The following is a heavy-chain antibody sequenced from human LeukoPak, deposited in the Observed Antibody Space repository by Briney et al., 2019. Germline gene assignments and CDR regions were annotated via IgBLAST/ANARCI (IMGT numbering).Heavy chain of an antibody. V-gene: IGHV5-51*01. Sequence: ASVKVSCKASGYTFTGYYMHWVRQAPGQGLEWMGIIYPGDSDTRYSPSFQGQVTISADKSISTAYLQWSSLKASDTAMYYCARSLAAALSEPFDYWGQGTLVTVSS. CDR3: ARSLAAALSEPFDY. J-gene: IGHJ4*02. CDR1: GYTFTGYY. CDR2: IYPGDSDT. D-gene: IGHD6-13*01.